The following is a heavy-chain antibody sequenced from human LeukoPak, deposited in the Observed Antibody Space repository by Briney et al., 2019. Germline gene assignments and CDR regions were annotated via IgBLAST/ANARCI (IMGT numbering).Heavy chain of an antibody. Sequence: SETLSLTCTVSGGSISSYCWSWIRQPAGKGLEWIGRIYTSGSTNYNPSLKSRVTMSVDTSKNQFSLKLSSVTAADTAVYYCARVRLRPMGGQPGGAFDIWGQGTMVTVSS. D-gene: IGHD3-16*01. CDR3: ARVRLRPMGGQPGGAFDI. CDR1: GGSISSYC. V-gene: IGHV4-4*07. J-gene: IGHJ3*02. CDR2: IYTSGST.